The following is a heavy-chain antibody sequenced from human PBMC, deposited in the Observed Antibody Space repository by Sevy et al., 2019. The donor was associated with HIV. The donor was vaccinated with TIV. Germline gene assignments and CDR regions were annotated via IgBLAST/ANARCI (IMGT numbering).Heavy chain of an antibody. CDR1: GGPISSYY. D-gene: IGHD3-3*01. CDR2: IYYSGST. J-gene: IGHJ5*02. Sequence: SETLSLTCTVSGGPISSYYWSWIRQPPGKGLEWIGYIYYSGSTNYNPSLKSRVTISVDTSKNQFSLKLSSVTAADTAVYYCARHNKHYDFSSDLKWFDPWGQGTLVTVSS. CDR3: ARHNKHYDFSSDLKWFDP. V-gene: IGHV4-59*08.